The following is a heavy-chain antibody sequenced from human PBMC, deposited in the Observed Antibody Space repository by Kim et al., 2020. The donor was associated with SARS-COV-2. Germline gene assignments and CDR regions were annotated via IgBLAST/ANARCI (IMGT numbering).Heavy chain of an antibody. CDR3: AKSNGLLSGSRRDPDY. J-gene: IGHJ4*02. CDR2: IGGGGGNR. V-gene: IGHV3-23*01. CDR1: GFTFNYCA. D-gene: IGHD1-26*01. Sequence: GGSLRLSCAASGFTFNYCAMSWVRQAPGKGLEWVSVIGGGGGNRYYADSVKGRFTISRDNSKNTLYLQMNSLRADDTAVYYCAKSNGLLSGSRRDPDYWGQGTLVTVSS.